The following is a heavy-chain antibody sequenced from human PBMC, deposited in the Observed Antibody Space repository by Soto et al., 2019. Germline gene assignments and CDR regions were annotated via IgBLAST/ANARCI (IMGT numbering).Heavy chain of an antibody. J-gene: IGHJ3*02. CDR2: IYYSGST. D-gene: IGHD3-10*01. Sequence: QVQLQESGPGLVKPSETLSLTCTVSGGSISSYYWSWIRQPPGKGLEWIGYIYYSGSTNYNPSLKSRVTISVDPSKNQFSLKLSSVNAADTAVYYCARKIGGRWFWESSYAFDIWGPGTMVTVSS. CDR1: GGSISSYY. V-gene: IGHV4-59*01. CDR3: ARKIGGRWFWESSYAFDI.